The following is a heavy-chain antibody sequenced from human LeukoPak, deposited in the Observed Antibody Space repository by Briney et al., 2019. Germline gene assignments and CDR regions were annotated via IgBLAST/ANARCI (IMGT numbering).Heavy chain of an antibody. V-gene: IGHV4-30-2*01. J-gene: IGHJ4*02. CDR2: IYHSGST. CDR3: ARVGRGRYYDYVWGSYHIDY. Sequence: PSQTLSLTCTVSGGSISSGGYYWSWIRQPPGKGLEWIGYIYHSGSTYYNPSLKSRVTISVDTSKNQFSLKLSSVTAADTAVYYCARVGRGRYYDYVWGSYHIDYWGQGTLVTVSS. CDR1: GGSISSGGYY. D-gene: IGHD3-16*02.